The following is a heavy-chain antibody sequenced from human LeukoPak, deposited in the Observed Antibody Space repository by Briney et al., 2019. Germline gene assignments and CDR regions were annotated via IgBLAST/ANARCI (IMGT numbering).Heavy chain of an antibody. CDR3: ARDLGTAAGFDH. V-gene: IGHV4-59*01. CDR2: IYYSGST. Sequence: SETLSLTCTVSSGSISTYYWTWIRQPPAKGLEWIAYIYYSGSTSYNPSLKGRVTVSLDRSKNQSSLRLTSVTAADTAVYYCARDLGTAAGFDHWGQGTLVTVSS. D-gene: IGHD6-13*01. J-gene: IGHJ4*02. CDR1: SGSISTYY.